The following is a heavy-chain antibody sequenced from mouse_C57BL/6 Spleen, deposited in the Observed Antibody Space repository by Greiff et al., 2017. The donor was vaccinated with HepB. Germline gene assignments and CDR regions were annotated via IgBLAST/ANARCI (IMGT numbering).Heavy chain of an antibody. CDR1: GYTFTSYW. Sequence: LQLQQPGAELVKPGASVKLSCKASGYTFTSYWMQWVKQRPGQGLEWIGEIDPSDSYTNYNQKFKGKATLTVDTSSSTAYMQLSSLTSDDAAVYYCARGPKPGYFDYWGQGTTPTVSA. V-gene: IGHV1-50*01. CDR2: IDPSDSYT. CDR3: ARGPKPGYFDY. D-gene: IGHD3-3*01. J-gene: IGHJ2*01.